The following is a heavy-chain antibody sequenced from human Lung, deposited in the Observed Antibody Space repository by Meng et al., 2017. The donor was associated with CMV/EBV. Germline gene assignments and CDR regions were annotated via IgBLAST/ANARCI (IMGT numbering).Heavy chain of an antibody. J-gene: IGHJ4*02. V-gene: IGHV4-4*02. CDR2: SSYSGNT. Sequence: VPPLQSCPGVQEPEATMSVSCAASGSTITSYDMRRWRRAPARKRLGLSGESSYSGNTNYNPYLKRRVTITGDKSKNTASLKLSTVISADTAVYYCAGYSAPGKQGVVSHYWGQGTLVTVSS. CDR3: AGYSAPGKQGVVSHY. D-gene: IGHD4-11*01. CDR1: GSTITSYDM.